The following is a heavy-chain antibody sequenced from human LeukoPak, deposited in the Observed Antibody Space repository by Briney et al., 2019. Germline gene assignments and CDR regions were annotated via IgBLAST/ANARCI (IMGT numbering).Heavy chain of an antibody. V-gene: IGHV1-69*13. J-gene: IGHJ4*02. CDR1: GGSFRSSA. CDR3: ATTGSSAYDGGTFDY. CDR2: IIPMFGAP. D-gene: IGHD5-12*01. Sequence: SVKVSCKASGGSFRSSAISWVRQAPGQGLEWMGEIIPMFGAPNYAQKLQGRVTLSADESTSTAYMELSRLRSEDTAVYYCATTGSSAYDGGTFDYWGQGTLVTVSS.